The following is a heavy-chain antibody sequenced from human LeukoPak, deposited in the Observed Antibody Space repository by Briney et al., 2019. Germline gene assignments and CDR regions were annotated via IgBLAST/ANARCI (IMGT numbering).Heavy chain of an antibody. J-gene: IGHJ5*02. CDR2: IYYSGST. CDR3: VRAVGPVGGYDSP. CDR1: GGSFSSYY. Sequence: NPSETLSLTCTVSGGSFSSYYWSWIRQPPGKGLEWIGYIYYSGSTNYNPSLKSRVTISRDTSKNQFSLKLSSVTAADTAVYYCVRAVGPVGGYDSPWGQGTLVTVSS. D-gene: IGHD5-12*01. V-gene: IGHV4-59*01.